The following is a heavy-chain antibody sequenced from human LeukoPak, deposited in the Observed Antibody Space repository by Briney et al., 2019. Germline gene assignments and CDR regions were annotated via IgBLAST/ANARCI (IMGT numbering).Heavy chain of an antibody. J-gene: IGHJ4*02. V-gene: IGHV1-8*01. CDR2: MNPNSGNT. CDR1: GYTFTSYD. Sequence: ASVRVSCEASGYTFTSYDIDWVRQTTGQGLEWMGWMNPNSGNTGYAQRFQGRVTMTRATSISTAYMELISLTSEDTAVYYCARARDGYDWGQGTLVTVSS. D-gene: IGHD5-24*01. CDR3: ARARDGYD.